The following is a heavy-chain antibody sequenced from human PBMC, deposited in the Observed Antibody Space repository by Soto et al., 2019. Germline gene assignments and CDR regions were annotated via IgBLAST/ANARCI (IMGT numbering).Heavy chain of an antibody. CDR2: IYYRGGA. Sequence: QLQLQESGPGLVKPSETLSLTCTVSGGSISSSSCFWAWVRHPPGEGLDWIASIYYRGGANYSPPLKSRVTITIDTSRNQCSLNLSSVTADDTAGYYCASRLKDPDAKEAVDLWGQGTMVSVSS. J-gene: IGHJ3*01. D-gene: IGHD2-15*01. CDR3: ASRLKDPDAKEAVDL. V-gene: IGHV4-39*01. CDR1: GGSISSSSCF.